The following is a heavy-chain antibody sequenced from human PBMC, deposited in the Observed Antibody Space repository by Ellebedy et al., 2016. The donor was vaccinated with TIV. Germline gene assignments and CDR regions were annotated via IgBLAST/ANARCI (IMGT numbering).Heavy chain of an antibody. CDR3: ARGRGRNGDHGMDV. CDR2: MNPKSGNT. CDR1: GYTFTSFD. D-gene: IGHD1-1*01. J-gene: IGHJ6*02. Sequence: ASVKVSXKASGYTFTSFDINWVRQAAGQGPEWMGWMNPKSGNTGYAQKFQGRVTMTRNTSISTAYMELSSLRSEDTAVYYCARGRGRNGDHGMDVWGQGTTVTVSS. V-gene: IGHV1-8*01.